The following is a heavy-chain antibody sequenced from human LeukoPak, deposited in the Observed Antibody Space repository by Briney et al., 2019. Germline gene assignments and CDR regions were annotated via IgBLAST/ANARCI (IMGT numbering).Heavy chain of an antibody. D-gene: IGHD3-22*01. V-gene: IGHV3-49*03. CDR2: IRSKAYGGTT. J-gene: IGHJ4*02. Sequence: PGGSLRLSCTASGFTFGDYAMSWFRQAPGKGLEWVGFIRSKAYGGTTEYAASVKGRFTISRDDSKSIAYLQMNSLKTEDTAVYYCSPGSYYDSSGYYDYFDYWGQGTLVTVSS. CDR3: SPGSYYDSSGYYDYFDY. CDR1: GFTFGDYA.